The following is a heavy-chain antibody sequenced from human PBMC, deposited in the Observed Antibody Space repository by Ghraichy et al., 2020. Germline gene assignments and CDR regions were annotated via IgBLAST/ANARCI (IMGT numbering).Heavy chain of an antibody. V-gene: IGHV4-38-2*02. Sequence: SETLSLTCAVSGYSISSGYYWGWIRQPPGKGLEWIGIIYHSGTTYYNPSLESLVTISVDTSKNQFSLKLTSVTAADTAVYYCARDQRDSHYGMDVWCQGTTVTVSS. CDR2: IYHSGTT. J-gene: IGHJ6*02. D-gene: IGHD2-15*01. CDR3: ARDQRDSHYGMDV. CDR1: GYSISSGYY.